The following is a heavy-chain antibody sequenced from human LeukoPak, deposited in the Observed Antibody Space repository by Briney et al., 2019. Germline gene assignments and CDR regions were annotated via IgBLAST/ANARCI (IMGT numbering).Heavy chain of an antibody. D-gene: IGHD5-18*01. Sequence: PGGSLRLSCAASGFTFSSYWMSWVRQAPGKGLEWVSYISSSGSTTYYADSVKGRFTISRDNAKNSLYLQMNSLRAEDTAVYYCARGEIQLWLRYFDYWGQGTLVTVSS. J-gene: IGHJ4*02. CDR1: GFTFSSYW. CDR2: ISSSGSTT. V-gene: IGHV3-48*04. CDR3: ARGEIQLWLRYFDY.